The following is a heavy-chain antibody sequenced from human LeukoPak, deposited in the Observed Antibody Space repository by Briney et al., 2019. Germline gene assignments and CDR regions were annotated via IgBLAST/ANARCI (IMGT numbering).Heavy chain of an antibody. V-gene: IGHV3-7*01. Sequence: AGGSLRLSCAASGFTFSSYWMSWVRQAPGKGLEWVANIKQDGSEKYYVDSVKGRFTISRDNAKNSLYLQMNSLRAEDTAVYYCARDPGSSGYYLYFDYWGQGTLVTVSS. CDR3: ARDPGSSGYYLYFDY. J-gene: IGHJ4*02. CDR2: IKQDGSEK. CDR1: GFTFSSYW. D-gene: IGHD3-22*01.